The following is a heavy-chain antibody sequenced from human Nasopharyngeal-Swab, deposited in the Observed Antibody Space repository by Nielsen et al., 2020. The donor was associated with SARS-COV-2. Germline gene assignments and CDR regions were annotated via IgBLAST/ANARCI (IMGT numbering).Heavy chain of an antibody. CDR2: IYHSGST. CDR3: ARQIWSGSHLVWRHNNWFDP. J-gene: IGHJ5*02. Sequence: SETLSLTCAVSGYSISSGYYGGCIRQPPGKGLEWIGSIYHSGSTYYNPSLKSRVTISVDTSKNQFSLKLSSVTAADTAVYYCARQIWSGSHLVWRHNNWFDPWGQGTLVTVSS. D-gene: IGHD3-3*01. V-gene: IGHV4-38-2*01. CDR1: GYSISSGYY.